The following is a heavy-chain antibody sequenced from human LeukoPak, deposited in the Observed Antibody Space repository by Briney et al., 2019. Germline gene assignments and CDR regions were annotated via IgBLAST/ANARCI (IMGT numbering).Heavy chain of an antibody. CDR2: ISNDGTNK. J-gene: IGHJ6*02. D-gene: IGHD6-13*01. CDR1: GFTFSSYD. V-gene: IGHV3-30*18. CDR3: AKDYSSSWPVNYYYYYGMDV. Sequence: GGSLRLSCAASGFTFSSYDIHWVRQAPGKGLEWVTVISNDGTNKYYADSVKGRFTVSRDNSTNTVYLQMNSLRAEDTAVYYCAKDYSSSWPVNYYYYYGMDVWGQGTTVTVSS.